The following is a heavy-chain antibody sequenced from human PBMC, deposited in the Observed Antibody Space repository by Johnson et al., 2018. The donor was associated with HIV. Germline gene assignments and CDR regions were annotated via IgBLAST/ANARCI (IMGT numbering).Heavy chain of an antibody. V-gene: IGHV3-20*04. Sequence: VQLVESGGGVVRPGGSLRLSCAASGFTFDDYGMSWVRQAPGKGLEWVPGINWNGGSTGYADSVKGRFTISRDNAKNSLYLQMNSLRAEATAVYYCASPGGDYYGSGMDDAFDIWGQGTMVTVSS. CDR3: ASPGGDYYGSGMDDAFDI. J-gene: IGHJ3*02. D-gene: IGHD3-10*01. CDR2: INWNGGST. CDR1: GFTFDDYG.